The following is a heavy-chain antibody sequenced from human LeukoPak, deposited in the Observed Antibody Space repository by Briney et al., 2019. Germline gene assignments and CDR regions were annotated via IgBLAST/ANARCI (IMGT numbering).Heavy chain of an antibody. CDR3: ARQRETAVAGTGFDY. CDR1: GFTFNSYW. J-gene: IGHJ4*02. Sequence: PGGSLRLSCAASGFTFNSYWMHWVRQAPGKGLVWVSRINTDGSLTNYADSVKGRFTISRENAKNSLYLQMNSLRAGDTAVYYCARQRETAVAGTGFDYWGQGTLDTVSS. D-gene: IGHD6-19*01. V-gene: IGHV3-74*01. CDR2: INTDGSLT.